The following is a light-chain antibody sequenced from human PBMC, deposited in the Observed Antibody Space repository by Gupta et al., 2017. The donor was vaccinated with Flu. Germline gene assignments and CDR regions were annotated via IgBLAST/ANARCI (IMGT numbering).Light chain of an antibody. CDR3: AAWDDSRSGWV. J-gene: IGLJ3*02. CDR1: SSNIGSNY. Sequence: QSVLTQPPSASGPPGPRFTISCSGSSSNIGSNYVYWYQQLPGTAPKLLIYKNNKRLSGVPDRFSGSKSGTSAALAISGLRAEDEADYYCAAWDDSRSGWVFGGGTKLTVL. V-gene: IGLV1-47*01. CDR2: KNN.